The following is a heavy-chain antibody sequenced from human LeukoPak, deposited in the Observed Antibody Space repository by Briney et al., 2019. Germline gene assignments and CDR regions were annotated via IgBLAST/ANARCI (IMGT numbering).Heavy chain of an antibody. V-gene: IGHV3-33*01. CDR2: IWYDGSNK. D-gene: IGHD3-10*01. Sequence: GGSLRLSCAASGFTFSSYGMHWVRQAPGKGLEWVAVIWYDGSNKCYADSVKGRFTISRDNSKNTLYLQMNSLRAEDTAVYYCARFYGSGSYYPTYGMDVWGKGTTVTVSS. J-gene: IGHJ6*04. CDR1: GFTFSSYG. CDR3: ARFYGSGSYYPTYGMDV.